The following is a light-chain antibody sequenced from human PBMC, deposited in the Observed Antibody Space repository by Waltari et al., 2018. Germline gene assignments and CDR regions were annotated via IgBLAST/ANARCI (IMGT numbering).Light chain of an antibody. CDR1: QTISTY. Sequence: DIQMTQSPSSLSASVGDRVTITCRASQTISTYFNWYQQKPGKAPNLLIYTASSLQSVVPSRFSGSGYGTDFTLTITSLHPEDFASYSCQQTFITPWTFGPGTKVDI. J-gene: IGKJ1*01. CDR2: TAS. CDR3: QQTFITPWT. V-gene: IGKV1-39*01.